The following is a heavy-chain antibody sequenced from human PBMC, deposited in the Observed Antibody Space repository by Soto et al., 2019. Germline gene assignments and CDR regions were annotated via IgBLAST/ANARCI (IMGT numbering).Heavy chain of an antibody. CDR1: GGSISSYY. D-gene: IGHD6-19*01. V-gene: IGHV4-59*01. Sequence: QVQLQESGPGLVKPSETLSLTCTVSGGSISSYYWSWIRQPPGKGLEWIGYIYYSGSTNYNPSLKSRVTISVDTSKNQFSLKLSSVTAADTAVYYCARDGIASGWDRNDAFDIWGQGTMVTVSS. J-gene: IGHJ3*02. CDR3: ARDGIASGWDRNDAFDI. CDR2: IYYSGST.